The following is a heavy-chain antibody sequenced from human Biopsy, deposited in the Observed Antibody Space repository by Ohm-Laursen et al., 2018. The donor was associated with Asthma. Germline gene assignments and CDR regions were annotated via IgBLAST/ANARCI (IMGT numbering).Heavy chain of an antibody. CDR3: ARMITMIQAANYYSYAMDV. CDR1: GDSINGGGYS. J-gene: IGHJ6*02. D-gene: IGHD3-22*01. V-gene: IGHV4-30-2*01. CDR2: LFHSGTT. Sequence: SQTLSLTCAVSGDSINGGGYSWNWIRQPPGKGLEWIAYLFHSGTTYYNPSLKSRVTISVDRSKRQFSLKVNSVTAADTAVYYCARMITMIQAANYYSYAMDVWGQGTTVTVSS.